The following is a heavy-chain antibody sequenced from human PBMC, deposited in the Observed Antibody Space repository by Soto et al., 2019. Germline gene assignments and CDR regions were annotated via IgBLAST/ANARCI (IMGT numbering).Heavy chain of an antibody. V-gene: IGHV4-34*01. CDR3: ARASNDYGDYDYFQH. CDR1: GGSFSGYY. CDR2: INHSGST. Sequence: SETLSLTCAVYGGSFSGYYWSWIRQPPGKGLEWIGEINHSGSTNYNPSLKSRVTISVDTSKNQFSLKLSSVTAADTAVYYCARASNDYGDYDYFQHWGQGTLVTVSS. J-gene: IGHJ1*01. D-gene: IGHD4-17*01.